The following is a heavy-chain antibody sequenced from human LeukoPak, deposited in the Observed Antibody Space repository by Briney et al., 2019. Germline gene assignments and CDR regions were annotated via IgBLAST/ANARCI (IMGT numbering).Heavy chain of an antibody. CDR2: IKQDGSEK. Sequence: GGSLRLSCVASGFRFSSHWMSWVRHSPGKGLEWVANIKQDGSEKYYVDSVKGRFTISRDNAKNSLYLQMNSLRAEDTAVYYCARAGPPYYYYYMDVWGKGTTVTVSS. D-gene: IGHD1-14*01. J-gene: IGHJ6*03. V-gene: IGHV3-7*01. CDR3: ARAGPPYYYYYMDV. CDR1: GFRFSSHW.